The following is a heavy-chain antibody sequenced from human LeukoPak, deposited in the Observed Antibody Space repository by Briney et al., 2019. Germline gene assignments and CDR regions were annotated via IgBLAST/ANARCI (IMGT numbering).Heavy chain of an antibody. CDR1: GGTFSSYA. CDR2: IIPTFGTA. V-gene: IGHV1-69*05. D-gene: IGHD3-22*01. CDR3: ARSDYYDSSGYVYYMDV. J-gene: IGHJ6*03. Sequence: SVKVSCKASGGTFSSYAISWVRQAPGQGLEWMGRIIPTFGTANYAQKFQGRVTITTDESTSTAYMELSSLRSEDTAVYYCARSDYYDSSGYVYYMDVWGKGTTVTVSS.